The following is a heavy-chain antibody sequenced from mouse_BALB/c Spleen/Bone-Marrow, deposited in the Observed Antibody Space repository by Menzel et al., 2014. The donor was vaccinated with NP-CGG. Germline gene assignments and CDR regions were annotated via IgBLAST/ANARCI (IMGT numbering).Heavy chain of an antibody. J-gene: IGHJ1*01. CDR1: GYTFTSYW. CDR2: INPSTGYT. CDR3: ARDWYFDV. Sequence: VQLQQSGAELAKPWASVKMSCKASGYTFTSYWMHWVKQRPGQGLEWIGYINPSTGYTEYNQKFKDKATLTADKSSSTAYMQLSSLTSEDSAVYFCARDWYFDVWGAGTTVTVSS. V-gene: IGHV1-7*01.